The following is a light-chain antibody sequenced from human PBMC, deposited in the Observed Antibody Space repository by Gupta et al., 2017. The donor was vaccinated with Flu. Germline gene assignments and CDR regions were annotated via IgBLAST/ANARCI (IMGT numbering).Light chain of an antibody. V-gene: IGKV2-30*01. Sequence: TQSPLSLAVTLRRTASISLRSSQSLVYSDVDSSVRWVNQRPGPSPRRLIYKVSNRDPGAPDRISGSGSGTDFTLTITRVEAVDVGVYYCMNSTRWQWTFGQGTKVEIK. CDR1: QSLVYSDVDSS. J-gene: IGKJ1*01. CDR3: MNSTRWQWT. CDR2: KVS.